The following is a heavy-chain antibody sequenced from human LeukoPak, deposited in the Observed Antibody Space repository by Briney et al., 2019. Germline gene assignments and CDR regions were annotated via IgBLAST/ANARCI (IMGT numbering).Heavy chain of an antibody. V-gene: IGHV4-4*02. CDR1: GGSISISNW. CDR3: AREDTAMVRGFDY. D-gene: IGHD5-18*01. Sequence: SETLSLTCAVSGGSISISNWWTWVRQPPGKGLEWIGEIYHSGSTNYNPSPKSRVTISVDKSKNQFSLKPSSVTAADTAVYYCAREDTAMVRGFDYWGQGTLVTVSS. J-gene: IGHJ4*02. CDR2: IYHSGST.